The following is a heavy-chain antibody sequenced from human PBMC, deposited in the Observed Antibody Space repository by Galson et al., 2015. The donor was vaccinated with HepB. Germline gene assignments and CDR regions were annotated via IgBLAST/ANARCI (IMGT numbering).Heavy chain of an antibody. CDR1: GYTFTTSYY. J-gene: IGHJ4*02. V-gene: IGHV1-46*01. CDR3: ARRLGYCSRTNCYQYFDY. Sequence: VKVSCKASGYTFTTSYYIHWVRQAPGQGLEWMGIINPSGGITNYAQKFQGRVTMTRDTSTSTVFMELSSLRSEDTAIYYCARRLGYCSRTNCYQYFDYWGQGTLVTVSS. D-gene: IGHD2-2*01. CDR2: INPSGGIT.